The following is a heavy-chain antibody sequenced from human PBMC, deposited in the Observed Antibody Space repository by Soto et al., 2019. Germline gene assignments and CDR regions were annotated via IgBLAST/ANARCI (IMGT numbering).Heavy chain of an antibody. CDR1: GFTFSSYA. CDR3: ASRSSGWYFDY. D-gene: IGHD6-19*01. V-gene: IGHV3-23*01. Sequence: EVQLLESGGGLVQPGGSLRLSCAASGFTFSSYAMNWVRQGPGKGLEWVAVISGSCGSTYSADSVKGRFTISRDNSKNTLYLQMNSLRAEDTAVYYCASRSSGWYFDYWGQGTLVTVSS. J-gene: IGHJ4*02. CDR2: ISGSCGST.